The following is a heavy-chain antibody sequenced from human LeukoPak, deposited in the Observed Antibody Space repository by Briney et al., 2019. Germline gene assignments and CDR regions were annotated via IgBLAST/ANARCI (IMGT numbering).Heavy chain of an antibody. Sequence: GASVKVSCKASGYTFTSYYMHWVRQAPGQGLEWMGIINPSGGSTSYAQKFQGRVTMTRDTSTSIVYMELSSLRSEDTAVYYCARGLYDILTGYFQGFDYWGQGTLVTVSS. J-gene: IGHJ4*02. CDR2: INPSGGST. CDR1: GYTFTSYY. D-gene: IGHD3-9*01. V-gene: IGHV1-46*01. CDR3: ARGLYDILTGYFQGFDY.